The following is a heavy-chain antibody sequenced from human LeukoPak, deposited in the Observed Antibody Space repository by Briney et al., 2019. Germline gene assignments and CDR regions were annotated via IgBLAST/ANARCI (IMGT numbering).Heavy chain of an antibody. J-gene: IGHJ4*02. CDR3: AKDSEDLLWFGEGALYYFDY. CDR1: GFTFSSYA. Sequence: PGVSLRLSCAASGFTFSSYAMSWVRQGPGKGLEWVSAISGSGGSAYCADSVKGRFTISRDNSKNTLYLQMNSLRAEDTAVYYCAKDSEDLLWFGEGALYYFDYWGQGTLVTVSS. V-gene: IGHV3-23*01. CDR2: ISGSGGSA. D-gene: IGHD3-10*01.